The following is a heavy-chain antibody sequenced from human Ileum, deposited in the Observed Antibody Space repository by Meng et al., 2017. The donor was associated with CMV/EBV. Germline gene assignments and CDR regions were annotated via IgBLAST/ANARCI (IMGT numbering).Heavy chain of an antibody. D-gene: IGHD3-22*01. Sequence: SGYTFTDYSIPWVRQAPGQGLEWLGWINPHSESGATTYAQKFQGSVTVTRDTSITTSFMELITLGSDDTAVYYCARSHDSGHYLLDFWGQGTVVTVSS. V-gene: IGHV1-2*02. J-gene: IGHJ4*02. CDR3: ARSHDSGHYLLDF. CDR2: INPHSESGAT. CDR1: GYTFTDYS.